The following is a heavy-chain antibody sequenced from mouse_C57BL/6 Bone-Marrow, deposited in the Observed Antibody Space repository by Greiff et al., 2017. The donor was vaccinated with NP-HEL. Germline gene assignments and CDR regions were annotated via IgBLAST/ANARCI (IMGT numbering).Heavy chain of an antibody. Sequence: QVQLQQSGAELARPGASVKLSCKASDYTFTSYGISWVKQRTGQGLEWIGEIYPRSGNTYYNEKFKGKATLTADKSSSTAYMELRSLTSEDSAVYFCAREYYYGSSYDYYAMDYWGQGTSVTVSS. J-gene: IGHJ4*01. CDR3: AREYYYGSSYDYYAMDY. D-gene: IGHD1-1*01. V-gene: IGHV1-81*01. CDR2: IYPRSGNT. CDR1: DYTFTSYG.